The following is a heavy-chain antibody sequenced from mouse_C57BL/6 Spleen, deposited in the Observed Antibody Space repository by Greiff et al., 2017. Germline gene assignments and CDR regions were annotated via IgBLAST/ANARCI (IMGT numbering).Heavy chain of an antibody. Sequence: VQLKESGPGLVKPSQSLSLTCSVTGYSITSGYYWNWLRQFPGNKLEWMGYISYDGSNNYNPSLKNRISITRDTSKNQFFLKLNSVTTEDTATYYCARGETYGSSSAWFAYWGQGTLVTVSA. J-gene: IGHJ3*01. D-gene: IGHD1-1*01. V-gene: IGHV3-6*01. CDR2: ISYDGSN. CDR1: GYSITSGYY. CDR3: ARGETYGSSSAWFAY.